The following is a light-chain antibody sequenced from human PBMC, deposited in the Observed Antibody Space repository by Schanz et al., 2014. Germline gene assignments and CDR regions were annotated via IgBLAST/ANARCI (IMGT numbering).Light chain of an antibody. V-gene: IGLV2-8*01. J-gene: IGLJ3*02. CDR1: RSDVGGYDY. Sequence: QSALTQPPSASGSPGQSVTISCTGTRSDVGGYDYVSWYQQHPGKAPKLMIYEGSKRPSGVSNRFSGSKSGNTASLTISGLQAEDEADYYCCSYAGRGVFGGGTKLTVL. CDR2: EGS. CDR3: CSYAGRGV.